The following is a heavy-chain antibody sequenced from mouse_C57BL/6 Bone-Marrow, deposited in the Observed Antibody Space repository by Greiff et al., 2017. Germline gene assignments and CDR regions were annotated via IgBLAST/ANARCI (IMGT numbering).Heavy chain of an antibody. J-gene: IGHJ2*01. CDR3: TRETRCYCGTSGGYYFDY. Sequence: EVKLVESGGGLVKPGGSLKLSCAASGFTFSDYGMHWVRQAPEKGLEWVAYISSGSSTIYYADTGKGRFTISRDNAKYHLFLQMTTLRSADTAMYYCTRETRCYCGTSGGYYFDYWGQGTTLTVSS. V-gene: IGHV5-17*01. CDR1: GFTFSDYG. CDR2: ISSGSSTI. D-gene: IGHD1-1*01.